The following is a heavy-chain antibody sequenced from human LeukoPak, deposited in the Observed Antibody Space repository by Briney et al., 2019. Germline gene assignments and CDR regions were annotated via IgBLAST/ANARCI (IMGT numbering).Heavy chain of an antibody. CDR2: ISYSGST. V-gene: IGHV4-59*08. CDR3: ARHPELYFLDY. Sequence: SETLSLTCTVSGASISSYYWSWIRQPPGKGLEWIGYISYSGSTNYNPSLKSRVTISADTSKNQVSLTLSSVTAADTAVYYCARHPELYFLDYWGQGTLVTVSS. D-gene: IGHD2-8*01. J-gene: IGHJ4*02. CDR1: GASISSYY.